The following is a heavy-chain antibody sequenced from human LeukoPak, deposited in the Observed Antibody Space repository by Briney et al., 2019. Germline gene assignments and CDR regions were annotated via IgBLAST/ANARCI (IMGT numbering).Heavy chain of an antibody. CDR1: GYTFTGYY. V-gene: IGHV1-2*02. J-gene: IGHJ4*02. CDR3: ARDTNIPESETFHY. D-gene: IGHD2-2*02. Sequence: ASVKVSCKASGYTFTGYYVHWVRQAPGQGLEWMGWINPNSGGTNYAQKFQGRVTMTRDTSISTAYMELSRLRSDDTAVYYCARDTNIPESETFHYWGQGTLVTVSS. CDR2: INPNSGGT.